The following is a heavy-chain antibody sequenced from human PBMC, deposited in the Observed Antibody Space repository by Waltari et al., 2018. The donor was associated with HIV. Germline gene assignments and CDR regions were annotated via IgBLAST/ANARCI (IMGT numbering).Heavy chain of an antibody. CDR1: GLTFSRYG. D-gene: IGHD2-15*01. J-gene: IGHJ4*02. CDR2: IRSSPSTI. CDR3: ARDLKYSFDY. V-gene: IGHV3-48*01. Sequence: EVQRVEAGGGWVKQGGSLRRSCAASGLTFSRYGMNWVRQAPGKGLEWISYIRSSPSTISYADSVEGRFTISRDDGRNSVFLQMNSLRAEDTSIYYCARDLKYSFDYWGQGTLVTVSS.